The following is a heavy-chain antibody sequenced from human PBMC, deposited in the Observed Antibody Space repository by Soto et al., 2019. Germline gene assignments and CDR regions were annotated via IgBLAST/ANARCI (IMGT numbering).Heavy chain of an antibody. CDR2: IIPILGIA. J-gene: IGHJ6*02. CDR1: GGTFSSYT. V-gene: IGHV1-69*02. CDR3: ASSVLGYCSSTSCLTSVYGMDV. Sequence: QVQLVQSGAEVKKPGSSVKVSCKASGGTFSSYTISWVRQAPGQGLEWMGRIIPILGIANYAQKFQGRVTITADKSTSTAYMELSRLRSEDTAVYYCASSVLGYCSSTSCLTSVYGMDVWGQGTTVTVSS. D-gene: IGHD2-2*01.